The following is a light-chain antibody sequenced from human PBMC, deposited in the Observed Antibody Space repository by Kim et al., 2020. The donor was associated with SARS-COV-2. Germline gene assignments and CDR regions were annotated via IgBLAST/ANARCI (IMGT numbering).Light chain of an antibody. Sequence: VSPGQTASITCSGNKLGDKYACWYQQKPGQSPVLVIYQDSKRPSGIPERFAGSNSGTTATLTISGTQAMDEADYYCQAWDSSLVVFGGGTQLTVL. J-gene: IGLJ2*01. V-gene: IGLV3-1*01. CDR1: KLGDKY. CDR2: QDS. CDR3: QAWDSSLVV.